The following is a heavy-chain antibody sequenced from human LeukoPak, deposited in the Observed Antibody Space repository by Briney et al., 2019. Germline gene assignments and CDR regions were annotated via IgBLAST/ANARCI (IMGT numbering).Heavy chain of an antibody. D-gene: IGHD2-15*01. CDR1: GYIFTSYW. Sequence: KPGESLKISCTGSGYIFTSYWIGWVRQMPGKGLDWMGIIYPGDSDTRYSPSFQGQVTISADKSISTAYLQWSSLKASDTAMYYCARHPRSARYDYWGQGTLVTVSS. J-gene: IGHJ4*02. CDR3: ARHPRSARYDY. CDR2: IYPGDSDT. V-gene: IGHV5-51*01.